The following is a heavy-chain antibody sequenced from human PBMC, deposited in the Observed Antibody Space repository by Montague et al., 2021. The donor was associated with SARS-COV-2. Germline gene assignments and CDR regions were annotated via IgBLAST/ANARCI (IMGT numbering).Heavy chain of an antibody. V-gene: IGHV3-30*04. CDR3: ARVLDYYGSGSYPLYYYYGMDV. D-gene: IGHD3-10*01. CDR1: GFTFSSYA. J-gene: IGHJ6*02. Sequence: SLRLSCAASGFTFSSYAMHWVRQAPGKGLEWVAVISYDGSNKYYADSVKGRFTISRDNSKNTLYLQMNSLRAEDTAVYYCARVLDYYGSGSYPLYYYYGMDVWGQGTTVIVSS. CDR2: ISYDGSNK.